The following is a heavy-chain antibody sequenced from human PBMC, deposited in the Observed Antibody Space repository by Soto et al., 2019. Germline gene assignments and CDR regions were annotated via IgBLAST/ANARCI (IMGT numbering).Heavy chain of an antibody. V-gene: IGHV1-2*02. CDR2: IYPATGDT. CDR1: GYIFIGSY. J-gene: IGHJ4*02. Sequence: QVQLVQSGAEMKSPGSSVKVSCKATGYIFIGSYLHWIRQAPGQGPEWMGSIYPATGDTDYAQTYQGRVIVTGDTAIVTAYMELKWLTFDDTGMYYCARGPSEWGQGTLVTVSS. CDR3: ARGPSE.